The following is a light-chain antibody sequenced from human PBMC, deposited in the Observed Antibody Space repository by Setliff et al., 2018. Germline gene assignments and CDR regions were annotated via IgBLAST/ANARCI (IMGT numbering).Light chain of an antibody. Sequence: QSALAQPASVSGSPGQSITFSCTGSSSDVGGYDYVSRYQQHPGKAPKLLIYDVTNRPSGVSNRFSGSKSGNTASLTISGLQAEDEAEYFCSSYTVGSTLSVFGTGTKGTVL. CDR1: SSDVGGYDY. CDR2: DVT. V-gene: IGLV2-14*03. J-gene: IGLJ1*01. CDR3: SSYTVGSTLSV.